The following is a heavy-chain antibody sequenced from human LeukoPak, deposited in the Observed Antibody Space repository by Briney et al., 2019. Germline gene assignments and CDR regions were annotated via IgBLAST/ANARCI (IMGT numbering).Heavy chain of an antibody. CDR2: ISSSSSYI. V-gene: IGHV3-21*01. CDR1: GFTFSNHG. CDR3: ARDVEYYYFDY. D-gene: IGHD2/OR15-2a*01. J-gene: IGHJ4*02. Sequence: GGSLRLSCEASGFTFSNHGMNWVRQAPGKGLEWVSSISSSSSYIYYADSVKGRFTLSRDNARNSLYLQMNSLRAEDTAVYYCARDVEYYYFDYWGQGTLVTVSA.